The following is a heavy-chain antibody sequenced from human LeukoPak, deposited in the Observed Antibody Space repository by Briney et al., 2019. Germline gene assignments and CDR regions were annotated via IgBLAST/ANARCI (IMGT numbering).Heavy chain of an antibody. CDR2: ISSSSSSYI. J-gene: IGHJ6*03. Sequence: GGSLRLSCAASGFTFSSYSMNWVRQAPGKGLEWVSSISSSSSSYIYYADSVKGRFTISRDNAKNSLYLQMNSLRAEDTAVYYCARDPSRIYYYYYMDVWGKGTTVTVSS. D-gene: IGHD2-15*01. V-gene: IGHV3-21*01. CDR3: ARDPSRIYYYYYMDV. CDR1: GFTFSSYS.